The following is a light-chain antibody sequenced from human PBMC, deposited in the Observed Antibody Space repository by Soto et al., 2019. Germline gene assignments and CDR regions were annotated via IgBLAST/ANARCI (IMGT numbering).Light chain of an antibody. CDR1: QSVNNN. V-gene: IGKV3-15*01. CDR3: QQYNDWPRT. Sequence: EIVITQSPSTPSVSPLEIATLSCRASQSVNNNLAWYQQKPGQAPRLLIHGVSTRATVIPARFSGSGSGTEFTLTISSLQSEDFAVYYCQQYNDWPRTFGQGTKVDIK. J-gene: IGKJ1*01. CDR2: GVS.